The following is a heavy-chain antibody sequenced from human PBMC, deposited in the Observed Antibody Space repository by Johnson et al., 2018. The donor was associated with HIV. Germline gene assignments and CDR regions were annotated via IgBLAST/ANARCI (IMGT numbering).Heavy chain of an antibody. CDR3: VREGPSERAGFDI. CDR2: INSDGTGT. Sequence: VQLVESGGGVVQPGRSLRLSCAASGFTFSSYAMHCVRQAPGKGLEWVSRINSDGTGTSYADSVKGRFTVSRDNAKNTLYLQMNSLRDEDTAVYYCVREGPSERAGFDIWGQGTMVTVSS. CDR1: GFTFSSYA. J-gene: IGHJ3*02. V-gene: IGHV3-74*01.